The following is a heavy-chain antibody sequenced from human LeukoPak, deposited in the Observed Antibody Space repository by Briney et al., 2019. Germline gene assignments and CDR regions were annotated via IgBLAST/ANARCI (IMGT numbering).Heavy chain of an antibody. D-gene: IGHD5-12*01. CDR2: ISASGGCT. Sequence: GGSLRLSCVASGFTFSSYAMGWVRQAPGKGLEWVSTISASGGCTYYADSLKGRFTISRDNSKDTLYLQMNSLRAEDTAIFYCAKEKNSGYDFDYWGQGTLVTVSS. J-gene: IGHJ4*02. CDR3: AKEKNSGYDFDY. V-gene: IGHV3-23*01. CDR1: GFTFSSYA.